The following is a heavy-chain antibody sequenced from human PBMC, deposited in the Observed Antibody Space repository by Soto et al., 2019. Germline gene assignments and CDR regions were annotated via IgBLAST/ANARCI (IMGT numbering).Heavy chain of an antibody. CDR1: GGSISSYY. Sequence: QVQLQESGPGLVKPSETLSLTCTVSGGSISSYYWSWIRQPPGKGLEWIGYIYYSGSTNYNPSLKSRVTISVDTSKNQFSLKLSSVTAADTAVYYCAREGLGYCSSTSCHNWFDPWGQGTLVTVSS. D-gene: IGHD2-2*01. CDR2: IYYSGST. V-gene: IGHV4-59*01. J-gene: IGHJ5*02. CDR3: AREGLGYCSSTSCHNWFDP.